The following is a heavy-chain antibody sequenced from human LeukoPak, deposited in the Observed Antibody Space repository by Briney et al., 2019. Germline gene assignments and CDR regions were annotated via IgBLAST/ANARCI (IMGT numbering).Heavy chain of an antibody. J-gene: IGHJ4*02. CDR3: AKDRGY. Sequence: GGSLRLSCAASGLTFSTFAMIWVRQAPGKGLEWVSAISGSGGSSYYADSVEGRFTISRDNSNNTLYLQMNSLRAEDTAVYYCAKDRGYWGQGTLVTVSS. CDR2: ISGSGGSS. V-gene: IGHV3-23*01. CDR1: GLTFSTFA.